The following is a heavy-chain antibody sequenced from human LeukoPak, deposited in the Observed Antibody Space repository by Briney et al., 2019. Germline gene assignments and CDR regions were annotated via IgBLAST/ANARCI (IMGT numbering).Heavy chain of an antibody. J-gene: IGHJ4*02. CDR2: IYYSGST. V-gene: IGHV4-39*01. Sequence: SETLSLTCTVSGGSISSYYWGWIRQPPGKGLEWIGSIYYSGSTYYNPSLKSRVTISIDTSKNQFSLKLSSVTAADTAIYYCARRYGSGTAGFDYWGQGTLVTVSS. CDR3: ARRYGSGTAGFDY. CDR1: GGSISSYY. D-gene: IGHD3-10*01.